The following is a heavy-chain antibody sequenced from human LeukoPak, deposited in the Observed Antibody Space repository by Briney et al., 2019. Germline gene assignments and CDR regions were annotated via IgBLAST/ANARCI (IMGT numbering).Heavy chain of an antibody. CDR2: IYTSGST. CDR3: ARDLWGYSRGWGIGY. CDR1: GGSLSSGSYY. D-gene: IGHD6-19*01. J-gene: IGHJ4*02. V-gene: IGHV4-61*02. Sequence: SETLSLTCTVSGGSLSSGSYYWSWIRQPAGKGLEWIGRIYTSGSTNYNPSLKSRVTISVDTSKNQFSLKLSSVTAADTAVYYCARDLWGYSRGWGIGYWGQGTLFTVSS.